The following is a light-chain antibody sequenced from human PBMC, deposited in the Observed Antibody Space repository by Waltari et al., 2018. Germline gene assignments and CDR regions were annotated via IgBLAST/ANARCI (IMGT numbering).Light chain of an antibody. CDR2: GAS. V-gene: IGKV3-15*01. CDR1: QSVSSN. Sequence: ERVMTQSPATLSVSPGERAPLSCRASQSVSSNLAWYQQKFGQAPRLLIYGASTRATGNPARFSGSGSGTEFTLTISSLQSEDFAVYYCQQYDYWPTFGQGTKVEIK. CDR3: QQYDYWPT. J-gene: IGKJ1*01.